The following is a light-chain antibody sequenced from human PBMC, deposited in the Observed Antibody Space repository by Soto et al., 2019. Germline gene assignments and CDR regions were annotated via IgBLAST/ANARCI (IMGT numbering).Light chain of an antibody. Sequence: QSVLTQPASVSGSPGQSITISCTGTSSDIGAHNFVSWYQQHPGKAPKLIFYEVSNRPPGLSDRFSGSKSGTTASLTISGLHAEDEADYFCSSYTTNKTLLFGGGTKLTVL. CDR2: EVS. CDR1: SSDIGAHNF. V-gene: IGLV2-14*01. CDR3: SSYTTNKTLL. J-gene: IGLJ2*01.